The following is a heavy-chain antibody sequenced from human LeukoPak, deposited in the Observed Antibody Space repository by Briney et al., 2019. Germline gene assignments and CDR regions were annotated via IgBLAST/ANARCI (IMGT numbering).Heavy chain of an antibody. D-gene: IGHD3-9*01. CDR1: GYSISSGYY. V-gene: IGHV4-38-2*01. Sequence: SETLSLTCAVSGYSISSGYYWGWIRQPPGKGLEWIGSIYHSGSTYYNPSLKSRVTISVDTSKNQSSLKLSSVTAADTAVYYCARQEILTGYPRDAFDISSQGTMVTASS. CDR3: ARQEILTGYPRDAFDI. J-gene: IGHJ3*02. CDR2: IYHSGST.